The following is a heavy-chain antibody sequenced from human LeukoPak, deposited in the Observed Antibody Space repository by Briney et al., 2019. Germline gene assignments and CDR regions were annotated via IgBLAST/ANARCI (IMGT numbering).Heavy chain of an antibody. CDR3: ARETLWFGELFPRVDY. Sequence: SETLSLTCAVYGGSFSGYYWSWIRQPPGKGLEWIGEINHSGSTNYNPSLKSRVTISVDTSKNQFSLKLSSVTAADTAVYYCARETLWFGELFPRVDYWGQGTLVTVSS. D-gene: IGHD3-10*01. V-gene: IGHV4-34*01. CDR1: GGSFSGYY. J-gene: IGHJ4*02. CDR2: INHSGST.